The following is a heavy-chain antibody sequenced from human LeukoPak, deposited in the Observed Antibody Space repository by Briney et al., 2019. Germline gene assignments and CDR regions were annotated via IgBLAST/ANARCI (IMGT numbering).Heavy chain of an antibody. Sequence: GGSLRLSCAASGFSLSSHAMHWVRQAPGKGLEWVAVVWFDGSSTSYGDAVTVRFNISRDDSKNTVFLQMNSRRAEDTAVYYCAKDGDSYDSSGALDYWGQGTLVTVSS. CDR3: AKDGDSYDSSGALDY. CDR1: GFSLSSHA. J-gene: IGHJ4*02. CDR2: VWFDGSST. V-gene: IGHV3-33*03. D-gene: IGHD3-22*01.